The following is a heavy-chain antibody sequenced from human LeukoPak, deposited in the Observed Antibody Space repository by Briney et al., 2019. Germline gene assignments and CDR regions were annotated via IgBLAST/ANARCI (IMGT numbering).Heavy chain of an antibody. CDR3: ARDPVLGYYDSSGMGY. CDR1: GGTFSSYA. J-gene: IGHJ4*02. D-gene: IGHD3-22*01. Sequence: SVKVSCKASGGTFSSYAISWVRQAPGQGLEWMGGIIPIFGTANYAQKFQGRVTITADEPTSTAYMELSSLRSEDTAVYYCARDPVLGYYDSSGMGYWGQGTLVTVSS. V-gene: IGHV1-69*13. CDR2: IIPIFGTA.